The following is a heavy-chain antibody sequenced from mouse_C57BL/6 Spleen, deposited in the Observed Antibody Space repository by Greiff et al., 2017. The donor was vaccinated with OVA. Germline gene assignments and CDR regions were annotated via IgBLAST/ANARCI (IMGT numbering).Heavy chain of an antibody. J-gene: IGHJ1*03. CDR2: IRNKANGNTK. CDR1: GFTFTDYY. CDR3: ARYRVNSWYFDV. D-gene: IGHD1-3*01. V-gene: IGHV7-3*01. Sequence: VQLKESGGGLVQPGGSLSLSCAASGFTFTDYYMSWVRQPPGKALEWLGFIRNKANGNTKEYSVTVKGRFTISSDNSQSILYLQMNALRAEDSATDYCARYRVNSWYFDVWGTGTTVTVSS.